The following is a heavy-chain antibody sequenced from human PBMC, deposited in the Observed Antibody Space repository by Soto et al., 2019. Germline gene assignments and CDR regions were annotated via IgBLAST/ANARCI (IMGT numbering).Heavy chain of an antibody. Sequence: GSLRLSCAASGFTFSSYGMHWVRQAPGKGLEWVAVIWYDGSNKYYADSVKGRFTISRDNSKNTLYLQMNSLRAEDTAVYYCARDQEVVVAAAFDYWGQGTLVTVSS. V-gene: IGHV3-33*01. D-gene: IGHD2-15*01. CDR1: GFTFSSYG. CDR2: IWYDGSNK. CDR3: ARDQEVVVAAAFDY. J-gene: IGHJ4*02.